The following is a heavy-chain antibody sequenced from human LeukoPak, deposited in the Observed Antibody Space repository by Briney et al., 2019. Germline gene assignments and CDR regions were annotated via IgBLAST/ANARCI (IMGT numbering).Heavy chain of an antibody. CDR3: ARPNDAFDI. J-gene: IGHJ3*02. CDR1: GYSVTSYW. CDR2: IYSGDSDT. V-gene: IGHV5-51*01. Sequence: ESLKISRKGSGYSVTSYWIGWVPQMTGKGLGWRGIIYSGDSDTRYSPSFQGQVTISADKSISTAYLQWSSLKASDTAMYYCARPNDAFDIWGQGTMVTVSS.